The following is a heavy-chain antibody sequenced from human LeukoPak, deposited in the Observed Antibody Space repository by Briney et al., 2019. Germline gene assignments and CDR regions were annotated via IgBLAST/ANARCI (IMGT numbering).Heavy chain of an antibody. V-gene: IGHV4-34*01. CDR2: INHSGST. Sequence: PSETLSLTCAVYGGSFSGYYWSWIRQPPGKGLEWTGEINHSGSTNYNPSLKSRVTISVDTSKNQFSLKLSSVTAADTAVYYCARGGLRYFDWLYNWFDPWGQGTLVTVSS. D-gene: IGHD3-9*01. CDR1: GGSFSGYY. J-gene: IGHJ5*02. CDR3: ARGGLRYFDWLYNWFDP.